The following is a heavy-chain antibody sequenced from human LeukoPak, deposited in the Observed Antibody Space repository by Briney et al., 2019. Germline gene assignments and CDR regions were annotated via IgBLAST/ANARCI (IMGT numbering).Heavy chain of an antibody. CDR2: ISGSGGST. J-gene: IGHJ4*02. V-gene: IGHV3-23*01. CDR3: AKDPWSPFYDIKRPASSFDY. CDR1: GFTFSSYA. D-gene: IGHD3-9*01. Sequence: PGGSLRLSCAASGFTFSSYAMSWVRQAPGKGLEWVSAISGSGGSTYYADSVKGRFTISRDNSKNTLYLQMNSLRAEDTAVYYCAKDPWSPFYDIKRPASSFDYWGQGTLVTVSS.